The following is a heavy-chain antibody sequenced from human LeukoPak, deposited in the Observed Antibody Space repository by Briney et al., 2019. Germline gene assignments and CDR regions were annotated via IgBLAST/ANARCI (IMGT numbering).Heavy chain of an antibody. V-gene: IGHV4-59*08. CDR1: GGSISNYY. Sequence: SETLSLTCTVSGGSISNYYWSWIRQPPGKGLEWIGYIYYSGSTNYNPSLKSRVTMSVDTSKNQFSLKLSSVSAADTAVYYCARHGRSGRYYTWFDPWGQGTLVTVSS. CDR2: IYYSGST. CDR3: ARHGRSGRYYTWFDP. D-gene: IGHD1-26*01. J-gene: IGHJ5*02.